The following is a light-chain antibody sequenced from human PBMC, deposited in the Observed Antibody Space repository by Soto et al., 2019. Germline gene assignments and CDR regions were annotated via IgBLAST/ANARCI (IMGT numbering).Light chain of an antibody. J-gene: IGKJ4*01. CDR3: QKYNSAPLT. CDR1: QGISNS. Sequence: DIQMTQSPSSLSASVGDRVTITCRASQGISNSLAWYQQKPGKVPKLLIYTASTLQSGVPSRFSGRGFGTAFTLTITSLQPEDVAPYYYQKYNSAPLTFGGGTKVEIK. CDR2: TAS. V-gene: IGKV1-27*01.